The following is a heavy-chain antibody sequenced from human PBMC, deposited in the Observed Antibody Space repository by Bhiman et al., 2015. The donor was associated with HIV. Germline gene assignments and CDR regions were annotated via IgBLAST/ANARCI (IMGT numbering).Heavy chain of an antibody. CDR2: ISSSSSYI. D-gene: IGHD6-13*01. J-gene: IGHJ4*02. Sequence: EVQLVESGGGLVQPGGSLRLSCAASGFTFSSYSMNWVRQAPGKGLEWVSSISSSSSYIYYADSVKGRFTISRDNAKNSLYLQVNSLRAEDTAVYYCAREFTGYSSSNFDYWGQGTLVTVSS. V-gene: IGHV3-21*01. CDR1: GFTFSSYS. CDR3: AREFTGYSSSNFDY.